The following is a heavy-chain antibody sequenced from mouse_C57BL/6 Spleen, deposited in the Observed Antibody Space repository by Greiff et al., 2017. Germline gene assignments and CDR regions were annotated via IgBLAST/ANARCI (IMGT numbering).Heavy chain of an antibody. Sequence: EVKLVESGPGLVKPSQSLSLTCSVSGYSITSGYYWNWIRQFPGNKLEWMGYISYDGSNNYNPSFKNRISITPDTSKNQFFLKLNSVTTEDTATYYCARFYLKGYFDYWGQGTTLTVSS. J-gene: IGHJ2*01. V-gene: IGHV3-6*01. D-gene: IGHD1-1*01. CDR1: GYSITSGYY. CDR2: ISYDGSN. CDR3: ARFYLKGYFDY.